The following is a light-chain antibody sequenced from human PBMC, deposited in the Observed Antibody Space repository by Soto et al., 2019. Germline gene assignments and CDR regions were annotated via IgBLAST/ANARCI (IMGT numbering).Light chain of an antibody. CDR2: WAS. CDR1: QSVLYSSNNKNY. J-gene: IGKJ2*01. Sequence: DIVMTQSPDSLAVSLGERATINCKSSQSVLYSSNNKNYLAWYQQKPGQPPKLLIYWASTRESGVPDRFSGSGSGTDFTLTISSLQAEDVAVYYCQQYYSTPSRRGYTFGQGTKLEIK. CDR3: QQYYSTPSRRGYT. V-gene: IGKV4-1*01.